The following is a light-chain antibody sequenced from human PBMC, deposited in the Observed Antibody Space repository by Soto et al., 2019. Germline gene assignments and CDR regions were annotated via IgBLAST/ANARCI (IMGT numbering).Light chain of an antibody. CDR2: DVT. Sequence: QSVLTQPASVSGSPGQSITISCTGTRSDVGGYNFVSWYQQHPGKVPKLLIYDVTHRPSGVSNRFSASKSANTASLTISGLQAEDEADFYCSSYTSTNTLDFGGGTKLTVL. CDR3: SSYTSTNTLD. V-gene: IGLV2-14*01. CDR1: RSDVGGYNF. J-gene: IGLJ2*01.